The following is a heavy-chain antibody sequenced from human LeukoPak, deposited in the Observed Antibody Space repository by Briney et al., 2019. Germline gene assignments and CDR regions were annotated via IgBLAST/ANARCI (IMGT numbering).Heavy chain of an antibody. CDR3: AKGAEPGKVDWFDP. V-gene: IGHV3-23*01. Sequence: PGGSLRLSCAASGFTFSGYCMMWVRQAPGKGPEWVSSVSGGGGDTYYADSVKGRFTISRDNSKNTLYLPMNSLTTEDTAVYHYAKGAEPGKVDWFDPWGKGPLVTVSS. J-gene: IGHJ5*02. D-gene: IGHD1-14*01. CDR2: VSGGGGDT. CDR1: GFTFSGYC.